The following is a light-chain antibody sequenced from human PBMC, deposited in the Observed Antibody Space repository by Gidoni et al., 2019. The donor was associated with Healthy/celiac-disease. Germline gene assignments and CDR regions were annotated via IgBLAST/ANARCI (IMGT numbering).Light chain of an antibody. J-gene: IGLJ2*01. CDR3: NSRDISGNHVV. V-gene: IGLV3-19*01. CDR1: SLRSYY. CDR2: GKN. Sequence: SSELTQDPAVSVALGQTVRITCQGDSLRSYYASWYQQKPGQAPVLVIYGKNNRPSGSPDRFSGSSSGNTASLTITGAQAEDEADYYCNSRDISGNHVVFGGGTKLTVL.